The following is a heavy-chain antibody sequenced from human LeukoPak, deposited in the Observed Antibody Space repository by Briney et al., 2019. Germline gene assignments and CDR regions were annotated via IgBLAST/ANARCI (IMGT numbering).Heavy chain of an antibody. CDR3: ARGVVAAAGRYYFNY. CDR1: GFNFNNAW. CDR2: ISSSNVFI. V-gene: IGHV3-21*01. J-gene: IGHJ4*02. D-gene: IGHD6-13*01. Sequence: GGSLRLSCTTSGFNFNNAWMNWVRQAPGKGLEWVSSISSSNVFIYYADSMKGRFTISRDNAKNSLHLQMDSLRAKDTAVYYCARGVVAAAGRYYFNYWGQGTLVTVSS.